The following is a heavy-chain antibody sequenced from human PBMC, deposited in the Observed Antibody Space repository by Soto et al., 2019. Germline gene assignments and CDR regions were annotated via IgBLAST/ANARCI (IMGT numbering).Heavy chain of an antibody. CDR3: ARDYYGRAFDI. CDR1: KFTFSSSH. Sequence: GGSLRLSCAASKFTFSSSHMTWVRQVPGKGPEWLSYISSSSNSVYYADSLKGRFTISRDNAKNSLYLQMNSLRAEDTAIYYCARDYYGRAFDIWGQGTMVTVSS. D-gene: IGHD3-10*01. V-gene: IGHV3-48*04. CDR2: ISSSSNSV. J-gene: IGHJ3*02.